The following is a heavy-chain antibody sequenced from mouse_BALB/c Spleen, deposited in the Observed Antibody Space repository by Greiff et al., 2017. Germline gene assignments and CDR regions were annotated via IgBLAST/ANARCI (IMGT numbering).Heavy chain of an antibody. J-gene: IGHJ4*01. Sequence: VQLQESGAELARPGASVKMSCKASGYTFTSYTMHWVKQRPGQGLEWIGYINPSSGYTNYNQKFKDKATLTADKSSSTAYMQLSSLTSEDSAVYYCARSEYGNYGWYAMDYWGQGTSVTVSS. D-gene: IGHD2-10*02. CDR3: ARSEYGNYGWYAMDY. CDR1: GYTFTSYT. V-gene: IGHV1-4*01. CDR2: INPSSGYT.